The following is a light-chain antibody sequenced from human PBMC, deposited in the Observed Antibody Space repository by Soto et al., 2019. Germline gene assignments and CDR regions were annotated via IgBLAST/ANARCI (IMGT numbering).Light chain of an antibody. V-gene: IGLV1-51*01. CDR3: GSWDSSLSAYV. J-gene: IGLJ1*01. Sequence: QSVVTEPPSVSATPGQRVTISCSGSSSNIGGNSVSWYQQLPGTAPKLLIYDDDKRPSGIPDRFSGSKSGTSATLGITGFQTGDEADYYCGSWDSSLSAYVFGTGTKV. CDR1: SSNIGGNS. CDR2: DDD.